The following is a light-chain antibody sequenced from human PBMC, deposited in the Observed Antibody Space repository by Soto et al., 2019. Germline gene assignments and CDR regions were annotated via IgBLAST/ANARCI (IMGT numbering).Light chain of an antibody. Sequence: ELVMTQSPGTLSLSPGETATLSCRASQSVSSNYVACFHQKPGQAPRLLIYGASSRATGVPDRFSASGSGTDFTLTISRLEPEDFAVYYCQQYGRSPFTFGPGTKVDIK. CDR2: GAS. V-gene: IGKV3-20*01. CDR3: QQYGRSPFT. CDR1: QSVSSNY. J-gene: IGKJ3*01.